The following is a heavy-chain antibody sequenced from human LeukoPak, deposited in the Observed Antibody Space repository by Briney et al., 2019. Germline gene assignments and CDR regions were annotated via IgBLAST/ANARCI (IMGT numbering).Heavy chain of an antibody. CDR1: GGSISSSAYY. CDR2: IYYSGGT. J-gene: IGHJ4*02. V-gene: IGHV4-31*03. D-gene: IGHD5-18*01. CDR3: ARERTAMVDFDY. Sequence: SETLSLTCTVSGGSISSSAYYSSWVRQHPGKGLEWIGYIYYSGGTYYNPSLKSRVTISVDTSKNQFSLKLSSVTAADTAVYYCARERTAMVDFDYWGQGTVVTVSS.